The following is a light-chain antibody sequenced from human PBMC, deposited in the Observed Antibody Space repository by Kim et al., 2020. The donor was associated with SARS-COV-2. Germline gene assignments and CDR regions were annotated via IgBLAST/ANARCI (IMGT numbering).Light chain of an antibody. V-gene: IGLV2-11*01. J-gene: IGLJ2*01. Sequence: QSALTQPRSVSGSPGQSVTIFCTGTSSDVGGYDYVSWYQQHPGKVPKLMIYDVNRRPSGVPDRFSGSKSGNTASLTISGLQADDEADYYCCSYAGRFSAVFGGGTQLTVL. CDR3: CSYAGRFSAV. CDR2: DVN. CDR1: SSDVGGYDY.